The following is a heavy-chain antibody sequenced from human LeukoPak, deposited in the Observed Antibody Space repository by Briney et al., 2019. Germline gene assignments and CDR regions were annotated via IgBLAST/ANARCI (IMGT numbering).Heavy chain of an antibody. V-gene: IGHV3-23*01. Sequence: GGSLRLSCAASGFTFSSYAMSWVRQAPGKGLEWVSAISGSGGSRYYADSVKGRFTISRDSSKNTLELQMNSLRAEDTAIYYCAKDLAPYSSGSPFDYWGPGTLVTVSS. D-gene: IGHD2-15*01. CDR2: ISGSGGSR. J-gene: IGHJ4*02. CDR3: AKDLAPYSSGSPFDY. CDR1: GFTFSSYA.